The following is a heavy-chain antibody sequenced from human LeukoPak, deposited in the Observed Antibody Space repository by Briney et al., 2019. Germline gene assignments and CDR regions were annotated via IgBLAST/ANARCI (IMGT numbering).Heavy chain of an antibody. J-gene: IGHJ4*02. D-gene: IGHD4-17*01. V-gene: IGHV1-2*02. CDR2: INPNSGGT. CDR1: GYTFTGYY. Sequence: ASVKVSCKASGYTFTGYYMHWVRQAPGQGLEWMGWINPNSGGTNYAQKIQGRVTMTRDTSISTAYMELSRLRSDDTAVYYCARDGDDYGDSAFDYWGQGTLVTVSS. CDR3: ARDGDDYGDSAFDY.